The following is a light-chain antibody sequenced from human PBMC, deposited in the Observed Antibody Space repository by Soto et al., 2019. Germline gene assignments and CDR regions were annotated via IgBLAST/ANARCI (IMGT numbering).Light chain of an antibody. CDR3: SSYTSSLAV. J-gene: IGLJ3*02. CDR1: SSDVGGYNY. V-gene: IGLV2-14*01. CDR2: DVS. Sequence: QSALTQPASVSGSPGQSITISCTGTSSDVGGYNYVSWYQQHPGKAPKLMIYDVSNRPSGVSNRFSGSKSGNTASLTISGLQAEDEADYYCSSYTSSLAVFGGGTKLTGL.